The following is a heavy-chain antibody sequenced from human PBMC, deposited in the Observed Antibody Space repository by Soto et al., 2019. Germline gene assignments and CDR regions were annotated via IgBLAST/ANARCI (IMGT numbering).Heavy chain of an antibody. D-gene: IGHD6-6*01. Sequence: ASETLSLTCAVSGGYISGGYYSWSWIRQPPGKGLEWIGFIYNSGSTYYNSSLKSRVTISVDRSKNHFFLNLTSVTAADAAVYYCARVSKLVAPKDGKSAYFYAMGVWGHGTTVTVSS. CDR2: IYNSGST. J-gene: IGHJ6*02. CDR1: GGYISGGYYS. V-gene: IGHV4-30-2*01. CDR3: ARVSKLVAPKDGKSAYFYAMGV.